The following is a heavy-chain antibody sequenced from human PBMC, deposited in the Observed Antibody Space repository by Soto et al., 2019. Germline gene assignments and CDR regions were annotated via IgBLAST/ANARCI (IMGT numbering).Heavy chain of an antibody. CDR3: ARDHHTAMVQDV. CDR1: GFTFSSYG. V-gene: IGHV3-33*01. D-gene: IGHD5-18*01. CDR2: IWYDGSNK. J-gene: IGHJ6*02. Sequence: QVQLVESGGGVVQPGRSLRLSCAASGFTFSSYGMHWVRQAPGKGLEWVAVIWYDGSNKYYTDSVKGRFTISRDNSKCTLYLQMNSLRAEDTAVYYCARDHHTAMVQDVWGQGTTVTVSS.